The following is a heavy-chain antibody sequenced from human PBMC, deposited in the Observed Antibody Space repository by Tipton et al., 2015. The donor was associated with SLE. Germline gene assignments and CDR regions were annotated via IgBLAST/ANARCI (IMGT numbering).Heavy chain of an antibody. CDR3: ARAVYYFDF. CDR2: IYHSGNT. J-gene: IGHJ4*02. Sequence: TLSLTCAVSGYSISSVFYWGWIRQPPGKGLEWIGSIYHSGNTYYNPSLKSRVTISLDTSKNQFSLKLSPVTAADTAVYYCARAVYYFDFWGQGTLVTVSS. V-gene: IGHV4-38-2*01. CDR1: GYSISSVFY.